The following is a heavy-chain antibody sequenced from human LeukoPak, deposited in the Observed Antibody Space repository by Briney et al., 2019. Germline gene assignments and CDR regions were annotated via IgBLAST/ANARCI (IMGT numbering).Heavy chain of an antibody. CDR2: VYHGGST. CDR3: TGEKSMAAGAN. CDR1: GGSSSSSNYY. Sequence: SETLSLTCSVSGGSSSSSNYYWGWIRQAPGSGLEWIGSVYHGGSTYDNPSLKSRVAISLDTSKNQSSLKVTSVTAADTAVYYCTGEKSMAAGANWGQGTLVPVS. V-gene: IGHV4-39*07. D-gene: IGHD6-13*01. J-gene: IGHJ4*02.